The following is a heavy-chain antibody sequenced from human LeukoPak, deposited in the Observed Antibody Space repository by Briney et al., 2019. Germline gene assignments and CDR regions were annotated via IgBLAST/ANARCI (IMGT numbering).Heavy chain of an antibody. D-gene: IGHD3-22*01. Sequence: SGTLSLTCAVSGGSISSSNWWSWVRQPPGKGLEWIGEIYHSGSTNYNPSLKSRVTISVDTSKNQFSLKLSSVTAADTAVYYCARSGYHLYYFDYWGQGTLVTVSS. J-gene: IGHJ4*02. CDR3: ARSGYHLYYFDY. V-gene: IGHV4-4*02. CDR1: GGSISSSNW. CDR2: IYHSGST.